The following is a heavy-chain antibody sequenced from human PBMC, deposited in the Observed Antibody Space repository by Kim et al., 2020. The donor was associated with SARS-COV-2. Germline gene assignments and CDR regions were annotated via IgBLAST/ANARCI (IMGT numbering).Heavy chain of an antibody. CDR1: GFTFSNYA. D-gene: IGHD6-13*01. CDR2: NSGSGTST. CDR3: AKDRYSSSPYYFDH. Sequence: GGSLRLSCAASGFTFSNYALSWVRQTPGKGLEWVSGNSGSGTSTYYADSVKGRFTISRDNSKNTLYLQMNSLRAEDTAVYYCAKDRYSSSPYYFDHWGQGTLVTVSS. J-gene: IGHJ4*02. V-gene: IGHV3-23*01.